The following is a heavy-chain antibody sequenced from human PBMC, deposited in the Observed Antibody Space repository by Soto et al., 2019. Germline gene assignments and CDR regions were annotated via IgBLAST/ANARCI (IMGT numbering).Heavy chain of an antibody. Sequence: GGSLRLSCAASGFTFNTYAMNWVRQAPGKGLEWVASISGSGGTTYYADSVKGRFTVSRDTSKNTLFLQMNSLSAEDTAVYYCAKGFIVVVTAIRPDDNFDVWGQGTMVAVSS. CDR3: AKGFIVVVTAIRPDDNFDV. D-gene: IGHD2-21*02. CDR2: ISGSGGTT. V-gene: IGHV3-23*01. J-gene: IGHJ3*01. CDR1: GFTFNTYA.